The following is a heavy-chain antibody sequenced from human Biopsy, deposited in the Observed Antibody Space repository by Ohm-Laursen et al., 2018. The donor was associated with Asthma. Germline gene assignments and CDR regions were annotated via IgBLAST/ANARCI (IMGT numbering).Heavy chain of an antibody. Sequence: SDTLSLTCTVSGGSITSFYWSWIRQPPGRGLEWIGYIYFSGNTNYNPSLKSRVTISIDTSKNHFSLKLTSVTAADTAVYYCARGSGSSLSYPGAFDIWGQGTMVTVSS. J-gene: IGHJ3*02. V-gene: IGHV4-59*07. D-gene: IGHD2-2*01. CDR3: ARGSGSSLSYPGAFDI. CDR1: GGSITSFY. CDR2: IYFSGNT.